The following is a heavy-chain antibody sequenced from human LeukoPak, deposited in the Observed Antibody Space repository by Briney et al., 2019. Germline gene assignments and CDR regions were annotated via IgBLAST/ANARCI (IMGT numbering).Heavy chain of an antibody. CDR1: GYTFTSYY. CDR3: ARASGSSFLDY. Sequence: ASVKVSCKASGYTFTSYYMHWVRQAPGQGLGWMGMINPSGGSTSYAQKFQGRVTMTRDTSTSTVYMELSSLRSEDTAVYYCARASGSSFLDYWGQGTLVTVSS. V-gene: IGHV1-46*01. CDR2: INPSGGST. J-gene: IGHJ4*02. D-gene: IGHD3-10*01.